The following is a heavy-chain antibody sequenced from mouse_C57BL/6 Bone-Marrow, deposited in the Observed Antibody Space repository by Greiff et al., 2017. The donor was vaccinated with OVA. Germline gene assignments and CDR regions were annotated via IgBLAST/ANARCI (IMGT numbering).Heavy chain of an antibody. Sequence: VKLMESGAELVKPGASVKLSCKASGYTFTEYTIHWVKQRSGQGLEWIGWFYPGSGWIKYNEKFKDKATLTADKSSSAVYMELSRLTSEDSAVYFGARHERLGLAWFAYWGQGTLVTVSA. CDR3: ARHERLGLAWFAY. V-gene: IGHV1-62-2*01. CDR2: FYPGSGWI. CDR1: GYTFTEYT. D-gene: IGHD4-1*01. J-gene: IGHJ3*01.